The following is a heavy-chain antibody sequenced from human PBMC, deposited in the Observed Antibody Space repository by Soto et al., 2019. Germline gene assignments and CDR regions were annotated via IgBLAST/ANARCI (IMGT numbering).Heavy chain of an antibody. CDR1: GGSISSSSYY. V-gene: IGHV4-39*01. CDR3: ARGPEIVVYSTDGTLYGMDV. CDR2: INHSGTT. D-gene: IGHD2-8*01. Sequence: PSETLSLTCTVSGGSISSSSYYWNWIRQPPGKGLEWIGEINHSGTTNYNPSLKSRDTIAVDTSKNQFSLRLSSVTAADTAVYYCARGPEIVVYSTDGTLYGMDVWGQGTTVTVSS. J-gene: IGHJ6*01.